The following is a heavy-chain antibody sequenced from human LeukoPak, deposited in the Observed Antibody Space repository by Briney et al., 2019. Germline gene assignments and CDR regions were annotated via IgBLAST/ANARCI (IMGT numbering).Heavy chain of an antibody. CDR1: GYTFTSYY. V-gene: IGHV1-46*01. Sequence: PEASVKVSCKASGYTFTSYYIHWVRQAPGQGLEWMGVIIPSGGDTTYAQKFQGRVTMTRDTSTSTVYLELSSLRAEDTAVYYCAREMDDILTGYGLDYWGQGTLVTVSS. J-gene: IGHJ4*02. D-gene: IGHD3-9*01. CDR3: AREMDDILTGYGLDY. CDR2: IIPSGGDT.